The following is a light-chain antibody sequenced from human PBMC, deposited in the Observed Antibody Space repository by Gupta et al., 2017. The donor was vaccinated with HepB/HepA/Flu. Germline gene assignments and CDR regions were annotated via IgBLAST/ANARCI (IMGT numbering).Light chain of an antibody. V-gene: IGKV3-20*01. J-gene: IGKJ1*01. CDR2: ATS. Sequence: EVLLPQSPGTLSLSPGARGTLSCRASQTSSINFLVWYQQKPGQAPRLLFYATSRATDVPDRFSGSGSGTDFTLTIDRLEPEDVAVYYCQQYAASPYTFGQGTKVEIK. CDR1: QTSSINF. CDR3: QQYAASPYT.